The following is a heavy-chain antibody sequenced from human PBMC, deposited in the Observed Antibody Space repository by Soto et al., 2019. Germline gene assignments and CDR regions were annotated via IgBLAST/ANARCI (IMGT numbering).Heavy chain of an antibody. CDR2: TYYSGST. CDR3: ARLRYDFGY. Sequence: EPRSLTCTVSGGSISSSSYSWGWIRQPPGKGLEWIGSTYYSGSTYYNPSLKSRVTISVDTSKNQFSLKLSSVTAADTAVYYCARLRYDFGYWGQGTLVTVSS. V-gene: IGHV4-39*01. CDR1: GGSISSSSYS. D-gene: IGHD3-22*01. J-gene: IGHJ4*02.